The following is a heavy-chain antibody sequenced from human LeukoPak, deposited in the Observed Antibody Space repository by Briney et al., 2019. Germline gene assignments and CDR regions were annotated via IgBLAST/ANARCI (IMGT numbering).Heavy chain of an antibody. J-gene: IGHJ3*02. CDR2: IWYDGSNK. CDR3: ARDPNYDILTGYPAGHAFDI. D-gene: IGHD3-9*01. V-gene: IGHV3-33*01. CDR1: GFTFSSYG. Sequence: GGSLRLSCAASGFTFSSYGMHWVRQAPGKGLEWVAVIWYDGSNKYYAESVKGRFTISRDNSKNTLCLQMNSLRAEDTAVYYCARDPNYDILTGYPAGHAFDIWGQGTMVTVSS.